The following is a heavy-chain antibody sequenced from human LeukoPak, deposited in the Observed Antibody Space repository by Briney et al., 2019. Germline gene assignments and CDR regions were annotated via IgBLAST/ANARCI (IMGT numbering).Heavy chain of an antibody. Sequence: SETLSLTCAVYGGSFSGYYWSWIRQPPGKGLEWIGEINHSGSTNYNPSLKSRVTISVDTSKNQFSLKLSSVTAADTAVYYCARGPWDSSGYPFDNWGQGTLVTVSS. V-gene: IGHV4-34*01. D-gene: IGHD3-22*01. J-gene: IGHJ4*02. CDR2: INHSGST. CDR1: GGSFSGYY. CDR3: ARGPWDSSGYPFDN.